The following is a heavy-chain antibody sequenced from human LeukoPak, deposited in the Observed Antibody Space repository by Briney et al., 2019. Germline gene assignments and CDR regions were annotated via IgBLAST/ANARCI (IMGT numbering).Heavy chain of an antibody. CDR1: GFTFSSYS. J-gene: IGHJ3*02. Sequence: GGSLRLSCAASGFTFSSYSMNWVRQAPGKGLEWVSSISSSSSYIYYADSVKGRFTISRDNAKNSLYLQMNSLGAEDTAVYYCATRIAAAGTKGAFDIWGQGTMVTVSS. CDR3: ATRIAAAGTKGAFDI. V-gene: IGHV3-21*01. CDR2: ISSSSSYI. D-gene: IGHD6-13*01.